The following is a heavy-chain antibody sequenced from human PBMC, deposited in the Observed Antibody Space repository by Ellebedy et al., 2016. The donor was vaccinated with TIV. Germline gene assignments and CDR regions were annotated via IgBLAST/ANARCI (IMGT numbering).Heavy chain of an antibody. J-gene: IGHJ5*02. D-gene: IGHD2-21*01. Sequence: AASVKVSCKTSGYTFSSYGIGWVRQAPGQGLEWMGWISIYNGHTNYAPKFQGRVTITTDPSTSTAYMELRSLRSDDTAVYYCARDLRGYCGDECQSAFDPWGQGMLVTVSS. CDR3: ARDLRGYCGDECQSAFDP. CDR1: GYTFSSYG. CDR2: ISIYNGHT. V-gene: IGHV1-18*04.